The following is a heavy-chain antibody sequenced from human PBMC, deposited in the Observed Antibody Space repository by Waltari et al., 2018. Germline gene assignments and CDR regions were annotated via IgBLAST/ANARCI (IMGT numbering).Heavy chain of an antibody. CDR3: AREKSYDFWSGYYNYYYYGMDV. J-gene: IGHJ6*02. D-gene: IGHD3-3*01. Sequence: EVQLVESGGGLVKPGGSLRLSCAASGFTSSSYSMNWVRTALGKGREWVSSISSSSSYIYYADSVKGRFTISRDNAKNSLYLQMNSLRAEDTAVYYCAREKSYDFWSGYYNYYYYGMDVWGQGTTVTVSS. V-gene: IGHV3-21*01. CDR2: ISSSSSYI. CDR1: GFTSSSYS.